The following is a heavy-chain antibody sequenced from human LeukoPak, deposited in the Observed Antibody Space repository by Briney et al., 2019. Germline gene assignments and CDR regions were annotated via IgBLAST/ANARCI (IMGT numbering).Heavy chain of an antibody. CDR3: TSSPYYSNYVYYYYGMDV. V-gene: IGHV3-49*04. J-gene: IGHJ6*02. Sequence: GGSLRLSCTASGFTFCDYAMSWVRQAPGKGLEWVGFIRSKAYGGTTEYAASVKGRFTISRDDSKSIAYLQMNSLKTEDTAVYYCTSSPYYSNYVYYYYGMDVWGQGTTVTVSS. CDR2: IRSKAYGGTT. CDR1: GFTFCDYA. D-gene: IGHD4-11*01.